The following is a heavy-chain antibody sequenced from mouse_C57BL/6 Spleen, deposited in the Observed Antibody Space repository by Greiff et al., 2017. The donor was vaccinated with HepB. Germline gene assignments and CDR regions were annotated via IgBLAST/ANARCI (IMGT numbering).Heavy chain of an antibody. J-gene: IGHJ4*01. D-gene: IGHD1-1*01. CDR3: ARVYYGSGGTMDY. CDR2: IYPRDGST. Sequence: VQLVESGPELVKPGASVKLSCKASGYTFTSYDINWVKQRPGQGLEWIGWIYPRDGSTKYNEKFKGKATLTVDTSSSTAYMELHSLTSEDSAVYFCARVYYGSGGTMDYWGQGTSVTVSS. CDR1: GYTFTSYD. V-gene: IGHV1-85*01.